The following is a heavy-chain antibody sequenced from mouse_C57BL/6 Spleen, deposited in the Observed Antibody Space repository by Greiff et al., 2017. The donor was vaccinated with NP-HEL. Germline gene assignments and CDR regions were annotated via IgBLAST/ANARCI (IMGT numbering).Heavy chain of an antibody. CDR3: ARSVVATPYAMDY. CDR1: GYAFSSSW. Sequence: VHLVESGPELVKPGASVKISCKASGYAFSSSWMNWVKQRPGKGLEWIGRIYPGDGDTNYNGKFKGKATLTADKSSSTAYMQLSSLTSEDSAVYFCARSVVATPYAMDYWGQGTSVTVSS. CDR2: IYPGDGDT. D-gene: IGHD1-1*01. V-gene: IGHV1-82*01. J-gene: IGHJ4*01.